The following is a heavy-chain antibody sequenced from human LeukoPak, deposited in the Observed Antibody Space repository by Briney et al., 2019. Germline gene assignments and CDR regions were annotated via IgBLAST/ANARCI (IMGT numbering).Heavy chain of an antibody. CDR2: IRSKAHSYAT. CDR1: GFTFSGSA. D-gene: IGHD4-17*01. Sequence: GGSLRLSCAASGFTFSGSAMHWVRQASGKGLEWVGRIRSKAHSYATDYAASVKGRFTISRDDPKNTAYLQMNSLKTEDTAVYYCTSRPPTTAVSYFDYWGQGTLVTVSS. CDR3: TSRPPTTAVSYFDY. J-gene: IGHJ4*02. V-gene: IGHV3-73*01.